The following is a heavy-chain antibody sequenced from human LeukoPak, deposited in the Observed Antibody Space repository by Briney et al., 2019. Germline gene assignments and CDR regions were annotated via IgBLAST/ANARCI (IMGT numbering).Heavy chain of an antibody. Sequence: PSETLSLTCTVSGGSISSGDYYWSWIRQPPGKGLEWIGYIYYSGSTYYNPSLKSRVTISVDTSKNQFSLKLSSVTAADTAVYYCARDRTERGGDPQGFEHWGQGTLVTVSS. CDR2: IYYSGST. CDR3: ARDRTERGGDPQGFEH. CDR1: GGSISSGDYY. J-gene: IGHJ1*01. V-gene: IGHV4-30-4*01. D-gene: IGHD2-21*02.